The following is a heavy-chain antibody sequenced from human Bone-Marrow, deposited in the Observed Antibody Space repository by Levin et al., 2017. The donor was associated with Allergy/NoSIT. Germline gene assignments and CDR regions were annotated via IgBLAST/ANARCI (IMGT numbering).Heavy chain of an antibody. J-gene: IGHJ6*02. V-gene: IGHV3-66*03. D-gene: IGHD3-3*01. Sequence: PGASVKVSCAASGFTVSSNYMSWVRQAPGKGLEWVSVIYSCGSTYYADSVKGRFTISRDNSKNTLYLQMNSLRAEDTAVYYCARVYDFWSGHTIPYGMDVWGQGTTVTVSS. CDR2: IYSCGST. CDR3: ARVYDFWSGHTIPYGMDV. CDR1: GFTVSSNY.